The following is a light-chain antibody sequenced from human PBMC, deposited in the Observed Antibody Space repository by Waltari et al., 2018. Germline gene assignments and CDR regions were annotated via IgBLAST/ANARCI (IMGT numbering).Light chain of an antibody. Sequence: QSALTQPASVSGSPGQSITLPCAGTRNDIGSYNLVSWYQQHPGKAPKLIIYEGTRRPSGVSNRFSPSKSGNTASLTISGLQAEDEADYYCCSYVSSRTYVFGSGTKVTVL. CDR3: CSYVSSRTYV. CDR2: EGT. V-gene: IGLV2-23*01. J-gene: IGLJ1*01. CDR1: RNDIGSYNL.